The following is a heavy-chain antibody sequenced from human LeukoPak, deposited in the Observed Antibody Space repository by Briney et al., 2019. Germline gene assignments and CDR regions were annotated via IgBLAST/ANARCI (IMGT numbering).Heavy chain of an antibody. D-gene: IGHD3-3*01. CDR1: GFTFTSSA. J-gene: IGHJ3*02. V-gene: IGHV1-58*02. CDR3: AAITYYDFWSGPFAFDI. Sequence: SVKVSCKASGFTFTSSAMQWVRQARGQRLEWIGWTVVGSGNTNYAQKFQERVTITRDMSTSTAYMELSSLRSEDTAVYYCAAITYYDFWSGPFAFDIWGQGTMVTVSS. CDR2: TVVGSGNT.